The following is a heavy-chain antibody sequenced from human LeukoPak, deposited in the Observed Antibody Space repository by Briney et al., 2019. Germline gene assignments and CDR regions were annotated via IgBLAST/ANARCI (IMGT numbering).Heavy chain of an antibody. V-gene: IGHV3-30*18. CDR3: AKATVPAAIDY. Sequence: PGRSLRLSCAASGFTFSSYGMHWVRQTPGKGLEWVAVISYDGSNKYYADSVKGRFTISRDNSKKTLYLQMKSLRVEDTTVYYCAKATVPAAIDYWGQGTLVTVSS. CDR2: ISYDGSNK. CDR1: GFTFSSYG. J-gene: IGHJ4*02. D-gene: IGHD2-2*01.